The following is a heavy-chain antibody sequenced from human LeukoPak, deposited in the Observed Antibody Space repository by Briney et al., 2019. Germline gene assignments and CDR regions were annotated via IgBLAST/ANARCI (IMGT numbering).Heavy chain of an antibody. Sequence: RASETLSLTCTVSGGSISSYYWSWIRQPAGKGLEWIGRIYTSGGTNYNPSLKSRVTMSVDTSKNQFSLKLSSVTAADTAVYYCAREYDSSGSFDYWGQGTLVTVSS. D-gene: IGHD3-22*01. J-gene: IGHJ4*02. CDR2: IYTSGGT. CDR1: GGSISSYY. V-gene: IGHV4-4*07. CDR3: AREYDSSGSFDY.